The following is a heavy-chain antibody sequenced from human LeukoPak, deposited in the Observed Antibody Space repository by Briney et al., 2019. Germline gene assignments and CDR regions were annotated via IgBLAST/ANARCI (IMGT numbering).Heavy chain of an antibody. CDR3: ARDLPGDYRPFDC. D-gene: IGHD4-17*01. CDR2: ISYDGRNK. Sequence: SGGSLRLSCAASGFTFSDYAIHWVRQAPGKGLEWVAIISYDGRNKYYAESVKGRFTISRDNSKNTLFLQMNSLRAEDTAVYYCARDLPGDYRPFDCWGQGTLVTVSS. CDR1: GFTFSDYA. V-gene: IGHV3-30*04. J-gene: IGHJ4*02.